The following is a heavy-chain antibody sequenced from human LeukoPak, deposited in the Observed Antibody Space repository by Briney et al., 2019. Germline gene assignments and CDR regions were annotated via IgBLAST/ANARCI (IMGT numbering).Heavy chain of an antibody. CDR1: GGSISSGDYY. V-gene: IGHV4-30-4*01. Sequence: SETLSLTCTVSGGSISSGDYYWSWIRQPPGKGLEWIGYIYYSGGTYYNPSLKSRVTISVDTSKNQFSLKLSSVTAADTAVYYCASQRDYYDSSGYYPESNWGQGTLVTVSS. J-gene: IGHJ4*02. CDR3: ASQRDYYDSSGYYPESN. CDR2: IYYSGGT. D-gene: IGHD3-22*01.